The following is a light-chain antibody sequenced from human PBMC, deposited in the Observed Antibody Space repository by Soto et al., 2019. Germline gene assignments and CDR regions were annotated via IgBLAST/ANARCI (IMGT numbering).Light chain of an antibody. CDR2: DAS. Sequence: EIVMTQSPATLSVSPGERATLSCRASQSVSSNLAWYQQKPCQAPRLLIYDASTRATGIPARFSGSGAGTEFTLTISXLQSEDFXVYXXXQYHNWPPITFGQGTRLEIK. V-gene: IGKV3-15*01. J-gene: IGKJ5*01. CDR1: QSVSSN. CDR3: XQYHNWPPIT.